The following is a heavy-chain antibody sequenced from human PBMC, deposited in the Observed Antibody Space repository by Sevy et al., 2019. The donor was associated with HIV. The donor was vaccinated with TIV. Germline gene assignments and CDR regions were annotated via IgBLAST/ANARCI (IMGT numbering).Heavy chain of an antibody. V-gene: IGHV1-24*01. J-gene: IGHJ6*02. Sequence: ASVKVSCKVSGYTLTELSMHWVRQAPGKGLEGMGGFDPEDGETIYAQKFQGRVTMTANTSTDTAYMELMRLRSEDTDVYYCETSTARTTPIGYYHYYGMDVWGQGTTVTVSS. CDR2: FDPEDGET. D-gene: IGHD1-26*01. CDR3: ETSTARTTPIGYYHYYGMDV. CDR1: GYTLTELS.